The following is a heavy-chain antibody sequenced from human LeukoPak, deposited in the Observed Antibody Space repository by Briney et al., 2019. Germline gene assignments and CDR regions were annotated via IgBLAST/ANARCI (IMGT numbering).Heavy chain of an antibody. D-gene: IGHD3-22*01. CDR1: AFTVSGYT. CDR3: ARDYYKNFDY. J-gene: IGHJ4*02. Sequence: PGGSLRRSCAASAFTVSGYTMNWVRQAPGQGLEWVSSISSSSSYIFYADSVKGRFTISRDNAKNSLYLQMNSLRAEDAAVYYCARDYYKNFDYWGQGTLVTVSS. CDR2: ISSSSSYI. V-gene: IGHV3-21*01.